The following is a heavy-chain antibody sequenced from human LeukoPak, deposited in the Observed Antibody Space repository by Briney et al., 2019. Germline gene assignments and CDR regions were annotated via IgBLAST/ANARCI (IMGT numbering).Heavy chain of an antibody. V-gene: IGHV1-18*01. CDR3: AREEIVTIFGVVTQYYFDY. CDR1: GYTFTSYG. Sequence: ASVKVSCKASGYTFTSYGISWVRQAPGQGLEWMGWISAYTGNTNYAQKLQGRVTMTTDTSTSTAYMELRSLRSDDTAVYYCAREEIVTIFGVVTQYYFDYWGQGTLVTVSS. J-gene: IGHJ4*02. D-gene: IGHD3-3*01. CDR2: ISAYTGNT.